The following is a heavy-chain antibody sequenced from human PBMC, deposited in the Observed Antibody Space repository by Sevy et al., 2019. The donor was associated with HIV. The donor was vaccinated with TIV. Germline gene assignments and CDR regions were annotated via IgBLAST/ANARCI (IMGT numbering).Heavy chain of an antibody. J-gene: IGHJ4*02. CDR3: ARTPILVIPGATDLYFDN. Sequence: ASVKVSCKASGGTFSNYALSWARQAPGQGLEWMGGIIPIFGTTNFAQTFQGGVTITADEFTSTAYMELGSLRSADTAVYYCARTPILVIPGATDLYFDNWGQGTLFTVSS. V-gene: IGHV1-69*13. CDR1: GGTFSNYA. D-gene: IGHD2-2*01. CDR2: IIPIFGTT.